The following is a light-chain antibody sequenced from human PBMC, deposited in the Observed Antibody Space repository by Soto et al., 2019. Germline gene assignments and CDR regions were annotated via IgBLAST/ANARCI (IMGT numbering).Light chain of an antibody. J-gene: IGLJ1*01. CDR2: EVS. CDR3: SSYTSSTFYV. CDR1: SSDVGGYNY. Sequence: ALSQPASVSGSPGQSITISCTGTSSDVGGYNYVSWYQQHPGKAPKLMIYEVSNRPSGVSNRFSGSKSGNTASLTISGLQAEDEADYYCSSYTSSTFYVFGTGTKVTVL. V-gene: IGLV2-14*01.